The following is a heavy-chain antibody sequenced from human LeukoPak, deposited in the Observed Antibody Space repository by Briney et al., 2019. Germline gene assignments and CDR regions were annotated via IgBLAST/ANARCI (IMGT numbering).Heavy chain of an antibody. D-gene: IGHD6-13*01. Sequence: PGGALRLSCAASRFTFGSYGVNWVRLAPGRGLEWISYIISSGSTIYYADSVKGRFTISRDNAKNSLYLQMNSLRAEDTAVYYCARDGNRPGVAAAGTTFFDYWGQGTLVTVSS. CDR2: IISSGSTI. J-gene: IGHJ4*02. CDR3: ARDGNRPGVAAAGTTFFDY. CDR1: RFTFGSYG. V-gene: IGHV3-48*03.